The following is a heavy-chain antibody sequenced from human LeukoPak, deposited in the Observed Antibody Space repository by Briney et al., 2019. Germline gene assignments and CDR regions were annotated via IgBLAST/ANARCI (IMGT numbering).Heavy chain of an antibody. Sequence: GGSLRLSCTASGFDFTNYGMSWVRQAPGKGLEWVSVIYSGGSTYYADSVKGRFTISRDNSKNTLYLQMNSLRAEDTAVYYCASQRYFDWLLSEFGAFDIWGQGTMVTVSS. CDR1: GFDFTNYG. V-gene: IGHV3-53*01. CDR3: ASQRYFDWLLSEFGAFDI. J-gene: IGHJ3*02. D-gene: IGHD3-9*01. CDR2: IYSGGST.